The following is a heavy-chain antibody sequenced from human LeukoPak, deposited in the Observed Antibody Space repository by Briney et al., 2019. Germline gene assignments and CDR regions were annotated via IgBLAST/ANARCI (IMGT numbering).Heavy chain of an antibody. CDR1: GGSISSYY. V-gene: IGHV4-4*07. Sequence: PSETLSLTCTVSGGSISSYYWSWIRQPAGKGLEWIGRIYTSGSTNYNPSLKSRVTVSVDTSKNQFSLKLSSVTAAGTAVYYCARSSNYDFWSGYWGLAYWGQGTLVTVSS. CDR2: IYTSGST. CDR3: ARSSNYDFWSGYWGLAY. J-gene: IGHJ4*02. D-gene: IGHD3-3*01.